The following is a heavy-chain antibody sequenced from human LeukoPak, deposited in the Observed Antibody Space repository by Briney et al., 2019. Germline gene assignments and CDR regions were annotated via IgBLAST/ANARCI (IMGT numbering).Heavy chain of an antibody. Sequence: GASVKVSCKGSGYTFTSLDINWVRQAPGQGLEWLGLVKPKSGDSDFVQKFRGRVTVTTDVSTTTIHMELSNLRSDDTAVYYCARDRGVPGPGNALDIWGQGTMVTVSS. CDR3: ARDRGVPGPGNALDI. V-gene: IGHV1-2*06. J-gene: IGHJ3*02. CDR2: VKPKSGDS. CDR1: GYTFTSLD. D-gene: IGHD2-8*01.